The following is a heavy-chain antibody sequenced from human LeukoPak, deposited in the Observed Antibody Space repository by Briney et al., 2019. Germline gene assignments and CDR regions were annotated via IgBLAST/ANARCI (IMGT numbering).Heavy chain of an antibody. V-gene: IGHV4-34*01. CDR2: INHRRST. CDR1: GGSFSGYY. J-gene: IGHJ6*03. Sequence: SETLSLTCAVYGGSFSGYYWTWIRQPPGKGLEWIGEINHRRSTKYSPSLKSRVTISVDTSKNQFSLRLSSVTAADTAVYYCARRVGRWFGERAYYYNYMDVWGKGTTVTVSS. D-gene: IGHD3-10*01. CDR3: ARRVGRWFGERAYYYNYMDV.